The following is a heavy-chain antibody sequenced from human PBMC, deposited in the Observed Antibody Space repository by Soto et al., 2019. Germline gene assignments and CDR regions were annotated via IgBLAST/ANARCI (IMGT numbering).Heavy chain of an antibody. CDR1: GGSISSHY. J-gene: IGHJ4*02. V-gene: IGHV4-59*11. CDR2: IFSNGRA. CDR3: ARGGDNSPWYYSL. D-gene: IGHD3-10*01. Sequence: SETLSLTCTVSGGSISSHYWTWIRHPPGKGLEWIGYIFSNGRANYNPSLESRVTISVDTSKNQVSLKLRSVTAADTAVYYCARGGDNSPWYYSLWGQGTLVTVSS.